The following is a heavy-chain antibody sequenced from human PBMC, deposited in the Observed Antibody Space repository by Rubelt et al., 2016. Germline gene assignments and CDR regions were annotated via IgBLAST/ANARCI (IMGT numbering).Heavy chain of an antibody. V-gene: IGHV3-23*04. J-gene: IGHJ6*02. Sequence: EVQLVESGGGLVQPGGSLRLSCAASGFTFSSYSMNWVRQAPGKGLEWVSTIRGSGGTTYYADSVKGRFTISRDNSKNTLYLQMGSLRDEDTGIYYCAKDDYGMDIWGQGTTVSVSS. CDR3: AKDDYGMDI. CDR1: GFTFSSYS. CDR2: IRGSGGTT.